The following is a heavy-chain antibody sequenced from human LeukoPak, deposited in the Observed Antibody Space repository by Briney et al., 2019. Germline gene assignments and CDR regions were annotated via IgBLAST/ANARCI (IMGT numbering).Heavy chain of an antibody. CDR3: VRDRPHNWFDP. CDR2: IKPNSGDT. CDR1: GYTFTGYY. V-gene: IGHV1-2*02. Sequence: VSVKVSCKASGYTFTGYYIHWVRQAPGQGLEWMGLIKPNSGDTKYAQKFQGRVTMTRDTSITTAYMELSSLRSDDTALYYCVRDRPHNWFDPWGQGTLVTVSS. J-gene: IGHJ5*02.